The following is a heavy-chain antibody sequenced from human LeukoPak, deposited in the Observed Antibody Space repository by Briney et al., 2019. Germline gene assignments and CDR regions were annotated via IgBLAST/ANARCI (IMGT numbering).Heavy chain of an antibody. CDR1: GFTFSDYS. Sequence: GGSLRLSCAASGFTFSDYSMNWVRQAPGKGLEWVSYISSSSSTVYYADSVKGRFTISRDNAKNSLYLQMNSLRPEDTAMYYCTTQGFCISTGCYANAFDIWGQGTVVTVSS. CDR3: TTQGFCISTGCYANAFDI. CDR2: ISSSSSTV. J-gene: IGHJ3*02. D-gene: IGHD2-2*01. V-gene: IGHV3-48*01.